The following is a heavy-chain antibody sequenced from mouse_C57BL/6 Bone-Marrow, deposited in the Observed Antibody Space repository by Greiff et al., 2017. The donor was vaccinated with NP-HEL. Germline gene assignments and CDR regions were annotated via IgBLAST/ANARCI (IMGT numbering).Heavy chain of an antibody. CDR2: ISSGGSNT. CDR3: ARPPLDY. Sequence: EVMLVESGGDLVKPGGSLKLSCAASGFTFSSYGMSWVRQTPDKRLEWVATISSGGSNTYYPDSVKGRFNISSDNVKNTLCLQMDSLKSEDTAMYYLARPPLDYWGQGTTVTVSS. CDR1: GFTFSSYG. J-gene: IGHJ4*01. V-gene: IGHV5-6*01.